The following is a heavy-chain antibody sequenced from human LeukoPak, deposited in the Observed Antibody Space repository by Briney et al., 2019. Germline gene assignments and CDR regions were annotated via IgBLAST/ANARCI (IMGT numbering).Heavy chain of an antibody. Sequence: SETLSLTCTVSGCSISSYYWNWIRQPPGKGLEWIGYIYYSGSTNYNPSLKSRVTISVDTSKNQFSLKLSSVTAADTAVYYCAGRLWRRDGYNLSAFDIWGQGTMVTVSS. V-gene: IGHV4-59*01. CDR1: GCSISSYY. J-gene: IGHJ3*02. D-gene: IGHD5-24*01. CDR3: AGRLWRRDGYNLSAFDI. CDR2: IYYSGST.